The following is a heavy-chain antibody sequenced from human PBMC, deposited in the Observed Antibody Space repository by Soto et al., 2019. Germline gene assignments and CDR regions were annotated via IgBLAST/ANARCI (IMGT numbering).Heavy chain of an antibody. Sequence: GGSLRLSCAASGFTFTSYSTNWVRQAPGKGLEWVSSISSTTNYIYYGDSMKGRFTISRDNAKNSLYLEMNSLRAEDTAVYYCARESEDLTSNFDYWGQGTLVTVSS. CDR3: ARESEDLTSNFDY. CDR2: ISSTTNYI. V-gene: IGHV3-21*06. J-gene: IGHJ4*02. CDR1: GFTFTSYS.